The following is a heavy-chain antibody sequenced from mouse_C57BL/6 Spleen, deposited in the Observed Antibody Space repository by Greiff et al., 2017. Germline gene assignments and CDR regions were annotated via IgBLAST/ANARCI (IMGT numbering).Heavy chain of an antibody. D-gene: IGHD2-5*01. J-gene: IGHJ3*01. CDR1: GYSFTGYY. V-gene: IGHV1-42*01. CDR2: INPSTGGT. CDR3: ASSEKLYSNYARFLAY. Sequence: VQLQQSGPELVKPGASVKLSCKASGYSFTGYYMNWVKQSPEKSLEWIGEINPSTGGTTYNQKFKAKATLTVDKSSSTAYMQLKSLTSEDAAVYYCASSEKLYSNYARFLAYWGQGTLVTVSA.